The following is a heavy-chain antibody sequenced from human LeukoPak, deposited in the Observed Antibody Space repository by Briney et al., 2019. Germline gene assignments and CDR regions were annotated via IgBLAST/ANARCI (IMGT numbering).Heavy chain of an antibody. CDR1: GFTFTNYW. CDR2: IKQDGNEK. V-gene: IGHV3-7*01. J-gene: IGHJ4*02. Sequence: GGSLRLSCAASGFTFTNYWMSWVRQAPGTGLEWVANIKQDGNEKYYVDSVRGRFTITRDNAKNSLYLQMNSLRAEDTAVYYCAREVLSPYYFDYWGQGTLVTVSS. CDR3: AREVLSPYYFDY.